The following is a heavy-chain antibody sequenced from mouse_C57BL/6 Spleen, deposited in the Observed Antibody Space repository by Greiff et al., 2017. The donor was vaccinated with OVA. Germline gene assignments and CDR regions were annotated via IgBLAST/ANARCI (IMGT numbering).Heavy chain of an antibody. V-gene: IGHV2-9-1*01. D-gene: IGHD1-1*01. CDR1: GFSLTSYA. CDR2: IWTGGGT. Sequence: QVQLKESGPGLVAPSQSPSITCTVSGFSLTSYAISWVRQPPGKGLEWLGVIWTGGGTNYNSALKSRLSISKDNSKSQVFLKMNSLQTDDTARYYCARNYGSSYVKAMDYWGQGTSVTVSS. CDR3: ARNYGSSYVKAMDY. J-gene: IGHJ4*01.